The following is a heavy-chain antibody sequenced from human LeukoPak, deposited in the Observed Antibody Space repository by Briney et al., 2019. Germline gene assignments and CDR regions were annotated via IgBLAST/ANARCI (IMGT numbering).Heavy chain of an antibody. CDR2: IYIGGTT. V-gene: IGHV3-23*01. Sequence: PGGSLRLSCAASGFTFSSYAMSWVRQAPGKGLEWVSVIYIGGTTYYRDSVKGRFTISRDNSKNMVNLQMDSLRPEDTAVYYCASGPTYDYVRVILYWGQGTLVTVSS. CDR1: GFTFSSYA. CDR3: ASGPTYDYVRVILY. J-gene: IGHJ4*02. D-gene: IGHD3-16*01.